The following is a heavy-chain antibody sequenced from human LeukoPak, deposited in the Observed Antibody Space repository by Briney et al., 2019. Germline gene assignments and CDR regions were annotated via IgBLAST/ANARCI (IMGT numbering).Heavy chain of an antibody. J-gene: IGHJ4*02. V-gene: IGHV4-59*01. CDR1: GGSISSYY. CDR3: ARAGGYSGYGQGLDY. D-gene: IGHD5-12*01. Sequence: PSETLSLTCTVSGGSISSYYWSWIRQPPGKGLEWIGYIYYSGSINYNPSLKSRVTISVDTSKNQFSLKLSSVTAADTAVYYCARAGGYSGYGQGLDYWGQGTLVTVSS. CDR2: IYYSGSI.